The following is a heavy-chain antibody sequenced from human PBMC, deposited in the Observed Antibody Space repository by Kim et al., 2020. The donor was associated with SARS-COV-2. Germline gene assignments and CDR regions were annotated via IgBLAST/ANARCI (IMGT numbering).Heavy chain of an antibody. CDR1: GFTFSTSA. Sequence: GGSLRLSCAASGFTFSTSAMPWVRQAPGKRLEWVSGISGSDGSTFYADSVKGRFAISRDNAKNTLYLQMNSLRAEDTALYFCAKDHCKLDYWGYGSQVT. V-gene: IGHV3-23*01. J-gene: IGHJ4*01. D-gene: IGHD2-15*01. CDR2: ISGSDGST. CDR3: AKDHCKLDY.